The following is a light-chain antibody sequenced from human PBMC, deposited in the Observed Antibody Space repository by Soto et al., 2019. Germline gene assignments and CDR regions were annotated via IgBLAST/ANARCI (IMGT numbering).Light chain of an antibody. CDR1: SSDIGHYDY. CDR2: HVT. CDR3: CSLTTSHTYV. J-gene: IGLJ1*01. V-gene: IGLV2-14*03. Sequence: QSVMTNPASGSGSPGQSGTISCTATSSDIGHYDYVSWYQQHPGKAPKLMIYHVTYRPSGVSNRYSGSKSGNSASLTISGLQADDEADYYCCSLTTSHTYVFGSGTKVNVL.